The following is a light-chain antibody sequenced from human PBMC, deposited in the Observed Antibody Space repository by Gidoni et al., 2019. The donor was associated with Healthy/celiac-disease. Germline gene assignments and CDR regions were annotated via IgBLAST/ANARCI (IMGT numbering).Light chain of an antibody. J-gene: IGKJ1*01. CDR1: QSVSSSY. CDR3: QQYGSSSP. V-gene: IGKV3-20*01. CDR2: APS. Sequence: EIVLTQPPGTLSLSPGERATPSCRASQSVSSSYLAWYQKKPGQAPRLLNDAPSSRATGIPDRFSGSGSGTDITLTISRLEAEDFAVYYCQQYGSSSPFGQGTKVEIK.